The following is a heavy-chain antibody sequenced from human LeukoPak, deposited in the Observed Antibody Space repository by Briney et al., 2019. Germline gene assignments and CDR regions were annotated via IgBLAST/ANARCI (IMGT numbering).Heavy chain of an antibody. J-gene: IGHJ4*02. CDR3: ARGGTEWYFDY. V-gene: IGHV5-51*01. D-gene: IGHD1-14*01. CDR1: GYNFNIYW. Sequence: GESLKISCEASGYNFNIYWIGWVCQMPGKGLEWMGIIYPGDSDTRYSPSFQGQVTISADKSISTAYLQWSSLKASDTAMYYCARGGTEWYFDYWGQGTLVTVPS. CDR2: IYPGDSDT.